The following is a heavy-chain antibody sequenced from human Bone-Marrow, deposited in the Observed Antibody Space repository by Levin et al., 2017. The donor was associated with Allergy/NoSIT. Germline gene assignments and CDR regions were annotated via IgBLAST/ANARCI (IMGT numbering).Heavy chain of an antibody. CDR1: GFTFNYYG. D-gene: IGHD3-10*01. J-gene: IGHJ6*02. Sequence: LSLTCAGTGFTFNYYGMHWVRQAPGKGLEWLAVISYDGSHENYADSVKGRFTISRDNSKDTLYLQMNSLRPEDTAAYYCAKDHSAEVYYGLDVWGQGTTVTVSS. V-gene: IGHV3-30*18. CDR3: AKDHSAEVYYGLDV. CDR2: ISYDGSHE.